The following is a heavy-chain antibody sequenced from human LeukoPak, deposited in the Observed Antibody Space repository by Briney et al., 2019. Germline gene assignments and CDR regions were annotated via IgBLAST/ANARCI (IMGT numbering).Heavy chain of an antibody. V-gene: IGHV3-7*01. CDR1: GFTFSSYW. D-gene: IGHD6-13*01. Sequence: GGSLRLSCAASGFTFSSYWMSWVRQAPGKGLEWVANIKQDGSGKYYVDSVKGRFTISRDNAKNSLYLQMNSLRAEDTAVYYCASFIAAAGPNWFDPWGQGTLVTVSS. J-gene: IGHJ5*02. CDR2: IKQDGSGK. CDR3: ASFIAAAGPNWFDP.